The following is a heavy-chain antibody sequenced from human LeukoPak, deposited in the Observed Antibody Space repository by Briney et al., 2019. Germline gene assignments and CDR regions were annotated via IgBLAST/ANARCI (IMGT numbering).Heavy chain of an antibody. Sequence: PGGSLRLSCAASGFTFYDYGMTWVRQAPGKGLEWVSTISGSGLSTYYADSVKGRFTISRDNAKKSLYLQMNSLRAEDTAVYYCARGEYYESSGYYHYEYWGQGTLVTVSS. CDR3: ARGEYYESSGYYHYEY. CDR2: ISGSGLST. CDR1: GFTFYDYG. D-gene: IGHD3-22*01. J-gene: IGHJ4*02. V-gene: IGHV3-21*04.